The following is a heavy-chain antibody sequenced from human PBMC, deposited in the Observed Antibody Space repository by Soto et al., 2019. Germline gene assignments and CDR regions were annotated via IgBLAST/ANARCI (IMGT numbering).Heavy chain of an antibody. CDR2: IYHSGST. CDR1: GGSISSGGYS. V-gene: IGHV4-30-2*01. J-gene: IGHJ5*02. Sequence: QLQLQESGSGLVKPSQTLSLTCAVSGGSISSGGYSWSWIRQPPGKGLEWIGYIYHSGSTYYNPSLKSRVTISVDRSKNQFSLKLSSVTAADTAVYYCARVWVDRPAAIFRRAAGWGLRVDPWGQGTLVTVSS. D-gene: IGHD2-2*01. CDR3: ARVWVDRPAAIFRRAAGWGLRVDP.